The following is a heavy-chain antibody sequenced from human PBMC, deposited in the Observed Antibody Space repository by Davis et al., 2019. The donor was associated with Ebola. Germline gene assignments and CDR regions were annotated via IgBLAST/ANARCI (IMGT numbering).Heavy chain of an antibody. V-gene: IGHV4-30-4*01. Sequence: MPSETLSLTCSVSGASISDGDYYWSWIRQPPGKGLEWIAYMFYSGTTNYNPSLQSRVIISVDTSKNQFSLKLSSVTAADTAVYYCAREGALPPPRTFDYWGQGILVTVSS. CDR2: MFYSGTT. CDR3: AREGALPPPRTFDY. J-gene: IGHJ4*02. D-gene: IGHD2-21*01. CDR1: GASISDGDYY.